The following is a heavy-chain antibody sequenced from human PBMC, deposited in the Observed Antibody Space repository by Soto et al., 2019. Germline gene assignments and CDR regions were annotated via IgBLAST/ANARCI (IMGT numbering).Heavy chain of an antibody. D-gene: IGHD1-26*01. Sequence: ASVKVSCKASGYTFTGYYIHWVRQAPGQGLEWMGWINPKSGDTNYAQKFQGRVSMTRDTSITTAYMEVSRLKSDDTAVYYCARGSPRMGALPTYWGQGNLVTVS. CDR1: GYTFTGYY. J-gene: IGHJ4*02. V-gene: IGHV1-2*02. CDR3: ARGSPRMGALPTY. CDR2: INPKSGDT.